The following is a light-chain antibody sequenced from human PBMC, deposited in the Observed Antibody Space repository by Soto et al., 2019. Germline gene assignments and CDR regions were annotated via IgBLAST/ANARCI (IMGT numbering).Light chain of an antibody. J-gene: IGKJ3*01. V-gene: IGKV4-1*01. Sequence: DIVMTQSPDSLAVSLGERATINYKSSQSVLYSSNNKNYLAWYQQKPGQPPKLLIYWASTRESGVPDRFSGSGSGTDFTLTISSLQAEDVAVFYCQQYFTTPLTFGPGTKVYIK. CDR3: QQYFTTPLT. CDR2: WAS. CDR1: QSVLYSSNNKNY.